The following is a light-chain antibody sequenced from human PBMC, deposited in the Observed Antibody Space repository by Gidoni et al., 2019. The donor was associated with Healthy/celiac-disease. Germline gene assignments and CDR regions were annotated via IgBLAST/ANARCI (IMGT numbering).Light chain of an antibody. CDR1: SSDVGGYNY. V-gene: IGLV2-14*01. CDR3: SSYTSSSTYV. Sequence: QSPLPQPAPVPGSPGQSITISCTGTSSDVGGYNYVSWYQQHPGKAPKLMIYDVSNRPSGVSNRFSGSKSGNTASLTISGLQAEDEADYYCSSYTSSSTYVFGTGTKVTVL. J-gene: IGLJ1*01. CDR2: DVS.